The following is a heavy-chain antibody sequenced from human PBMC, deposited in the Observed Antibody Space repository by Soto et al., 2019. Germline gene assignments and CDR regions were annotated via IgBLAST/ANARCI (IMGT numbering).Heavy chain of an antibody. Sequence: SETLSLTCTVSGGSISSYYWSWIRQPPGKGLEWIGYIYYSGSTNYNPSLKSRVTISVDTSKNQFSLKLSSVTAADTAVYYCERDGYNAGFDYWGQGTLVTVSS. CDR3: ERDGYNAGFDY. CDR1: GGSISSYY. J-gene: IGHJ4*02. CDR2: IYYSGST. D-gene: IGHD1-1*01. V-gene: IGHV4-59*01.